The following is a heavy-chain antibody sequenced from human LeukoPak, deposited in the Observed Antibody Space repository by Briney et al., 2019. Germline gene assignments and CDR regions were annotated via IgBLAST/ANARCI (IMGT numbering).Heavy chain of an antibody. CDR1: GVTFSRYG. CDR3: AKDHCHAGSCYYFDY. V-gene: IGHV3-30*18. D-gene: IGHD2-15*01. Sequence: GGSLRLSCAASGVTFSRYGLHWVRQAPGKGLEWVAIISYDGSNKYHADSVKGRFTISRDNSKNTLYLQMNSLRPEDTAVYYGAKDHCHAGSCYYFDYWGQGTLVTVSS. CDR2: ISYDGSNK. J-gene: IGHJ4*02.